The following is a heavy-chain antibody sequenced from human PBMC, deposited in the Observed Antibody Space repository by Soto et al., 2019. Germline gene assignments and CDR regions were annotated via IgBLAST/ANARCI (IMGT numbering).Heavy chain of an antibody. J-gene: IGHJ4*02. V-gene: IGHV3-30*18. D-gene: IGHD6-13*01. CDR3: AKDRRLAAGTGY. CDR2: ISYDGSNK. Sequence: PGGSLRLSCAASGFTFSSYGMHWVRQAPGKGLEWVAVISYDGSNKYYADSVKGRFTISRDNSKNTLYLQMNSLRAEDTAVYYCAKDRRLAAGTGYWGRGT. CDR1: GFTFSSYG.